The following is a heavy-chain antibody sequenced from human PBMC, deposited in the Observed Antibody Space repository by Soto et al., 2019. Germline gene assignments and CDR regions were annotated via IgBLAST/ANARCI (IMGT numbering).Heavy chain of an antibody. CDR2: ISYDGSNK. V-gene: IGHV3-30-3*01. CDR1: GFTFSSYA. J-gene: IGHJ4*02. D-gene: IGHD6-13*01. Sequence: GGSLRLSCAASGFTFSSYAMHWVRQAPGKGLEWVAVISYDGSNKYYADSVKGRFTISRDNSKNTLYLQMNSLRAEDTAVYYCARERNSIEAAGSFDYWGQGTLVTVSS. CDR3: ARERNSIEAAGSFDY.